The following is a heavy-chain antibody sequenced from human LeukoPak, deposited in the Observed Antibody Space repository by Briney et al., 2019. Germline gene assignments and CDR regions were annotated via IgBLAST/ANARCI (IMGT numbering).Heavy chain of an antibody. V-gene: IGHV3-48*04. Sequence: PGGSLRLSCAASGFTFSSNAMTWVRQVPGKGLEWLSYISGNGGVIQYADSVKGRFTISRDNAKKLLYLQMDSLRVEDTAIYYCARDPRTVRIWGQGTLVTVSS. D-gene: IGHD1-1*01. CDR1: GFTFSSNA. J-gene: IGHJ4*02. CDR2: ISGNGGVI. CDR3: ARDPRTVRI.